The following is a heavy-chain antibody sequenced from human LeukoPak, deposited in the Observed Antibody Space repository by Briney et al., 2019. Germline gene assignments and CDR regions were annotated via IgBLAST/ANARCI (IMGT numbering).Heavy chain of an antibody. J-gene: IGHJ5*01. D-gene: IGHD1-1*01. CDR2: IEYDGSEK. CDR1: GFTFSNYW. Sequence: PGGSLRLPCAASGFTFSNYWMSWVRQAPGKGLEWVANIEYDGSEKYYVDSVKGRFTISRDNAKNSLYLQMNSLRAEDTAVFYCAREPPRERWFESWGQGTLVTVYS. CDR3: AREPPRERWFES. V-gene: IGHV3-7*03.